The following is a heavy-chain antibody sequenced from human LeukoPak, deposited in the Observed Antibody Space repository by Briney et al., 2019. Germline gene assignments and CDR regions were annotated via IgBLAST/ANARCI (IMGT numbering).Heavy chain of an antibody. D-gene: IGHD2-2*01. V-gene: IGHV1-69*06. CDR3: ARDLAPSIVVVPAAMGAY. CDR2: IIPIFGTA. CDR1: GDTFSSYA. Sequence: ASVKVSCKASGDTFSSYAMSWVRQAPGQGLEWMGGIIPIFGTANYAQKFPGRFTITADTSTSTAYMELSSLRSEDTAVYYCARDLAPSIVVVPAAMGAYWRQGTLLTVSS. J-gene: IGHJ4*02.